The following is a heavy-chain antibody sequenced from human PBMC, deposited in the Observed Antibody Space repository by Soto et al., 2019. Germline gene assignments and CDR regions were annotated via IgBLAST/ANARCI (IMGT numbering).Heavy chain of an antibody. Sequence: QVTLKESGPVLVNPTETLTLRCTVSGLSITDSEMGVSWIRQPPGQPLGWLAHIDSSGEKSYRTFLKSRLAISKDTSKSQIVLTMTNMDPADTATYYCARRHLAVAVSPWFDPWGQGIPLTVSS. CDR1: GLSITDSEMG. CDR2: IDSSGEK. V-gene: IGHV2-26*01. D-gene: IGHD6-19*01. CDR3: ARRHLAVAVSPWFDP. J-gene: IGHJ5*02.